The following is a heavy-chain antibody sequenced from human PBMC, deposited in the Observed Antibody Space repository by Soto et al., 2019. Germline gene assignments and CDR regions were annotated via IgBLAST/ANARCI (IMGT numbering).Heavy chain of an antibody. J-gene: IGHJ4*02. V-gene: IGHV4-59*01. CDR1: GGSISSYY. CDR3: ARVRFLEWYFDY. D-gene: IGHD3-3*01. Sequence: SETLSLTCTVPGGSISSYYWSWIRQPPGKGLEWIGYIYYSGSTNYNPSLKSRVTISVDTSKNQFSLKLSSVTAADTAVYYCARVRFLEWYFDYWGQGTLVTVSS. CDR2: IYYSGST.